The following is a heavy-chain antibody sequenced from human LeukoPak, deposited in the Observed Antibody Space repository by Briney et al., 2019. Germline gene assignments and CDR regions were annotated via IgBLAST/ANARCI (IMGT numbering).Heavy chain of an antibody. CDR2: IYYSGST. CDR3: ARLTTYYFDY. Sequence: PSETLSLTCTVSGGSISSSSYYWGWIRQPPGTGLEWIGSIYYSGSTYYNPSLKSRVTISVDTSKNQFSLRLSSVTAADTAVYYCARLTTYYFDYWGQGTLVTVSS. CDR1: GGSISSSSYY. D-gene: IGHD2/OR15-2a*01. V-gene: IGHV4-39*01. J-gene: IGHJ4*02.